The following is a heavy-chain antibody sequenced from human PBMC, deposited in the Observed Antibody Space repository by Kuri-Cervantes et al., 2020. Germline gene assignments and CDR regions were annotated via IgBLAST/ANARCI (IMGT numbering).Heavy chain of an antibody. CDR1: GFTFTSSA. J-gene: IGHJ6*02. Sequence: SVKVSCKASGFTFTSSAVQWVRQARGQRLEWIGWIVVGSGNTNYAQKFQERVTITRDMSTSTAYMELSSLRSDDTAVYYCASAYYGSGSPIYGMDVWGQGTTVTVSS. CDR2: IVVGSGNT. CDR3: ASAYYGSGSPIYGMDV. D-gene: IGHD3-10*01. V-gene: IGHV1-58*01.